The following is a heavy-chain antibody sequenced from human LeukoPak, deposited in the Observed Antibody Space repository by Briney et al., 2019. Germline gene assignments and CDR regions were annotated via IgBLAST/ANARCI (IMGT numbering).Heavy chain of an antibody. CDR1: GYTLTELS. D-gene: IGHD6-19*01. CDR2: FDPEDGET. V-gene: IGHV1-24*01. J-gene: IGHJ4*02. Sequence: ASVKVSCKVSGYTLTELSMHWVRQAPGKGLEWMGGFDPEDGETIYAQKFQGRVTMTEDTSTDTAYMELSSLRSEDTAVYYCATSSSGRAWALDDYWGQGTLVTVSS. CDR3: ATSSSGRAWALDDY.